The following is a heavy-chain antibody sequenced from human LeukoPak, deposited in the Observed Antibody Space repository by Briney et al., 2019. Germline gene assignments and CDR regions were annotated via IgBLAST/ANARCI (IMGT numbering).Heavy chain of an antibody. CDR3: AKQSTARSLGE. Sequence: GGSLRLSCVASGFPFIFAMSWVRQAPGKGLEWVSTISRDGADTYYADSVRGRFTISRDNSKNMLYLQMNSLRAEDTAVYYCAKQSTARSLGEGGQGTLVTVSS. CDR2: ISRDGADT. V-gene: IGHV3-23*01. D-gene: IGHD6-6*01. CDR1: GFPFIFA. J-gene: IGHJ4*02.